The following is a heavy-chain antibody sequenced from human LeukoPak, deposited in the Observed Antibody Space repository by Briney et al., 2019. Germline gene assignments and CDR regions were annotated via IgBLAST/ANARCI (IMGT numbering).Heavy chain of an antibody. J-gene: IGHJ6*03. CDR3: AKYGSATYYYDSSGYERGAKFYYYYMDV. D-gene: IGHD3-22*01. CDR2: ISGSGGGT. V-gene: IGHV3-23*01. CDR1: GFTFSSYA. Sequence: GGSLRLSCAASGFTFSSYAMSRVRQAPGKGLEWVSAISGSGGGTYDADSVRGGFTISRDNSKNTLYLQMTSLRAEDTAVYYCAKYGSATYYYDSSGYERGAKFYYYYMDVWGKGTTVTVSS.